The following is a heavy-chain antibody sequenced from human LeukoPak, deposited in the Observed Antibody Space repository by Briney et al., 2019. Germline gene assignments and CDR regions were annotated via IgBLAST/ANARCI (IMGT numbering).Heavy chain of an antibody. D-gene: IGHD6-19*01. J-gene: IGHJ6*03. CDR2: INHSGST. CDR1: GGSFSGYY. Sequence: SETLSLTCAVYGGSFSGYYWSWIRQPPGKGLEWIGEINHSGSTNYNPSLKSRVTISVDTSKNQFSLKLSSVTAADTAVYYCARHVYSSGWYVVDYYYYYMDVWGKGTTVTISS. V-gene: IGHV4-34*01. CDR3: ARHVYSSGWYVVDYYYYYMDV.